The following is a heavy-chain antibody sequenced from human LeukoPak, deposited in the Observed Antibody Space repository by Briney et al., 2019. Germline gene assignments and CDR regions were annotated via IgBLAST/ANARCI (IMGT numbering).Heavy chain of an antibody. CDR2: ISSSSSTI. CDR3: ARDVGPGDYGYYYYYMDV. J-gene: IGHJ6*03. V-gene: IGHV3-48*01. Sequence: GGSLRLSCAASGFTFSTYSMNWVRQAPGKGLEWVSYISSSSSTIYYADSVKGRFTISRDNAKNSLYLQMNSLRAEDTAVYYCARDVGPGDYGYYYYYMDVWGKGTTVTVSS. D-gene: IGHD4-17*01. CDR1: GFTFSTYS.